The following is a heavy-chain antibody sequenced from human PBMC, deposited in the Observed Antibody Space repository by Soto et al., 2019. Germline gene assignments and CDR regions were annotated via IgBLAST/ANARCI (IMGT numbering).Heavy chain of an antibody. CDR2: IYHSGST. V-gene: IGHV4-4*02. D-gene: IGHD6-13*01. Sequence: PSETLSLTCAVSSGSISSSNWWSWVRQPPGKGLEWIGEIYHSGSTNYNPSLKSRVTISVDKSKNQFSLKLSSVTAADTAVYYCARVLAAAGRDYYYYYMDVWGKGTTVTVSS. CDR3: ARVLAAAGRDYYYYYMDV. J-gene: IGHJ6*03. CDR1: SGSISSSNW.